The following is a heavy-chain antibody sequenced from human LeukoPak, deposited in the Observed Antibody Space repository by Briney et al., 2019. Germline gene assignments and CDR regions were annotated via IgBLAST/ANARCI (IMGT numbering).Heavy chain of an antibody. CDR3: AREGGIAAAGNDY. Sequence: ETLSLTCAVYGGSFSGYYWSWIRQPPGKGLEWDSVIYSGGSTYYADSVKGRFTISRDNSKNTLYLQMNSLRAEDTAVYYCAREGGIAAAGNDYWGQGTLVTVSS. CDR1: GGSFSGYY. J-gene: IGHJ4*02. V-gene: IGHV3-66*01. D-gene: IGHD6-13*01. CDR2: IYSGGST.